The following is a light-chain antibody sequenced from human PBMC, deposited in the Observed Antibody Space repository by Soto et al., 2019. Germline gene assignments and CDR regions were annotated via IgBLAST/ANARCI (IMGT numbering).Light chain of an antibody. CDR3: QQYNNWPWT. J-gene: IGKJ1*01. Sequence: EIVMTQSPATLSVSPGERATLSCRASQSVSSDLAWYHQKPGQAPRLLIYSASTRATGIPARFSGVGSGTEFTLTISSLQSEHFAIYYCQQYNNWPWTFGQGTKVDIK. CDR2: SAS. CDR1: QSVSSD. V-gene: IGKV3-15*01.